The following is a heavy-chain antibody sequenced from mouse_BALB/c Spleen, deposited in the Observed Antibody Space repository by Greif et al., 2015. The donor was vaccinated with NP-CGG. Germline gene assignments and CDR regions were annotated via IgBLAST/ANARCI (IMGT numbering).Heavy chain of an antibody. CDR2: IDPENGDT. D-gene: IGHD1-1*01. J-gene: IGHJ1*01. CDR3: NAWGSLRRDFDV. Sequence: VQLQQSGAELVRSGASVKWSCTASGFNIKDYYMHWVKQRPEQGLEWIGWIDPENGDTEYAPKFQGKATMTADTSSNTAYLQLSSLTSEDTAVYYCNAWGSLRRDFDVWGAGTTVTVSS. CDR1: GFNIKDYY. V-gene: IGHV14-4*02.